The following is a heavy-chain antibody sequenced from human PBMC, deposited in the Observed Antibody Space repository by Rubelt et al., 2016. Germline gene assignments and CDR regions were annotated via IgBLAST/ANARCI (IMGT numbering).Heavy chain of an antibody. CDR1: GGSISSSSYY. Sequence: QLQLQESGPGLVKPSETLSLTCTVSGGSISSSSYYWGWIRQPPGKGLEWIGSIYYSGRTYYNPSLKSRVTISVDTTKNQFSRKVSSVTAADTAVYYGVTRLGSPDYWGQGTLVTVSS. V-gene: IGHV4-39*01. J-gene: IGHJ4*02. CDR2: IYYSGRT. D-gene: IGHD3-10*01. CDR3: VTRLGSPDY.